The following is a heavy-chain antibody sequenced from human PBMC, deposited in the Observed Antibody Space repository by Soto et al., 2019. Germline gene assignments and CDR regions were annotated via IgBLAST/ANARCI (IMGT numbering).Heavy chain of an antibody. CDR3: ARDLPTMSGYDSNRFHP. CDR2: INAGNGNT. J-gene: IGHJ5*02. V-gene: IGHV1-3*01. D-gene: IGHD5-12*01. CDR1: GYTFTSYA. Sequence: QVQLVQSGAEVKKPGASVKVSCKASGYTFTSYAMHWVRQAPGQRLEWMGWINAGNGNTKYSQKFQGRVTITSDTSESTAYMELTSLSSDDTAVYYCARDLPTMSGYDSNRFHPWGQGTLVTVSS.